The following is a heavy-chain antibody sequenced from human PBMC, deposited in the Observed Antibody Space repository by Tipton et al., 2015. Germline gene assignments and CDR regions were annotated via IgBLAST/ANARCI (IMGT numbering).Heavy chain of an antibody. Sequence: TLSLTCSVSGGSISSGAYYWSWIRQHPGKGLEWIGYIFNSGSTYYNPSLKSRLSISGDTSKNQFSLKLSSVTAADTAVYYCARSPFKSGYFDYWGQGTLVTVSS. J-gene: IGHJ4*02. CDR2: IFNSGST. CDR3: ARSPFKSGYFDY. V-gene: IGHV4-31*03. CDR1: GGSISSGAYY. D-gene: IGHD2/OR15-2a*01.